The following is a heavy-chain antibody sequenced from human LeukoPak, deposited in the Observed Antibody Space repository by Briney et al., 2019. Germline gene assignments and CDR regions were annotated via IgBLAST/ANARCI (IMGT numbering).Heavy chain of an antibody. D-gene: IGHD6-19*01. Sequence: ASVKVSCKASGYTFTSYYMHWVRQAPGQGLEWMGIINPSGGSTSYAQKFQGRVTMTRDMSTSTAYMELSRLRSDDTAVYYCARGWLVRYYYYYMDVWGKGTTVTISS. V-gene: IGHV1-46*01. CDR3: ARGWLVRYYYYYMDV. J-gene: IGHJ6*03. CDR2: INPSGGST. CDR1: GYTFTSYY.